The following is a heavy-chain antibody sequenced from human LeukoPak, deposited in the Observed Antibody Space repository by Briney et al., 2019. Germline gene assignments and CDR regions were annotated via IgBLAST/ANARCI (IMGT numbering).Heavy chain of an antibody. Sequence: ASVKVSCKASGYTFTSYYMHWVRQAPGQGLEWMGIINPSGCRTSYAQKFQGRVTMTRDTSTSTVYIELISLRSEDTAVYYCARDLWAYYDSSGYEFDYWGQGTLVTVSS. CDR1: GYTFTSYY. V-gene: IGHV1-46*01. D-gene: IGHD3-22*01. J-gene: IGHJ4*02. CDR2: INPSGCRT. CDR3: ARDLWAYYDSSGYEFDY.